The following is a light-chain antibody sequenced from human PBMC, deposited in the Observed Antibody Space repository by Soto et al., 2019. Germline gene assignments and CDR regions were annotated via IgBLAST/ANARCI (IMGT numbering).Light chain of an antibody. Sequence: VLTQPPSVSGAPGQRLTISCTGSSSSIGAGYDVHWYQQLPGTAPKLLIYANTARPSGVPARFSGSKSGTSASLAINGLQTEDEADYYCQSYDSSLRGSVFGTGTKVTVL. CDR1: SSSIGAGYD. J-gene: IGLJ1*01. CDR3: QSYDSSLRGSV. CDR2: ANT. V-gene: IGLV1-40*01.